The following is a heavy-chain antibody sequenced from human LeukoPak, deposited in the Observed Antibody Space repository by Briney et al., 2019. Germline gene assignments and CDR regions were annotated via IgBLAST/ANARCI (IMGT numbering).Heavy chain of an antibody. V-gene: IGHV3-7*01. J-gene: IGHJ4*02. CDR3: ARGEQPGIIHWSLDY. CDR1: GFTFSNHY. CDR2: IKPDGSEK. D-gene: IGHD3-3*01. Sequence: PGGSLRLSCAASGFTFSNHYMSWVRQAPGEGLEWVAHIKPDGSEKECVDSVKGRFTISRDNARNSLYLQMDSLRAEDTAVYYCARGEQPGIIHWSLDYWGQGALVTVSS.